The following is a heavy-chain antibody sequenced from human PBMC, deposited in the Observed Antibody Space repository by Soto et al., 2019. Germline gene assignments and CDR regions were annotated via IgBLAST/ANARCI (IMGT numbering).Heavy chain of an antibody. CDR2: ISWNSGSI. D-gene: IGHD2-2*01. V-gene: IGHV3-9*01. CDR1: GFTFDDYA. J-gene: IGHJ3*02. Sequence: GGSLRLSCAASGFTFDDYAMHWVRQAPGKGLEWVSGISWNSGSIGYADSVKGRFTTSRDNAKNSLYLQMNSLRAEDTALYYCAKDIRYCSSTSCSSDAFDIWGQGTMVTVSS. CDR3: AKDIRYCSSTSCSSDAFDI.